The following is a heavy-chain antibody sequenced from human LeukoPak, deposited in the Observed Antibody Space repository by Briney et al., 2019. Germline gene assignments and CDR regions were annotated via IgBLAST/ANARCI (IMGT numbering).Heavy chain of an antibody. J-gene: IGHJ4*02. V-gene: IGHV2-5*02. Sequence: SGPTVVKPTQTLTLACTFSGFSFITSGVAVGWIRQPPGKALEWLALIYWDDDKRYSPSLKNRLTITKDTSKNQVVLTLTNMDPVDTATYFCVHSGSEYSDYDRTDYFDSWGQGALVTVSS. CDR1: GFSFITSGVA. CDR2: IYWDDDK. D-gene: IGHD5-12*01. CDR3: VHSGSEYSDYDRTDYFDS.